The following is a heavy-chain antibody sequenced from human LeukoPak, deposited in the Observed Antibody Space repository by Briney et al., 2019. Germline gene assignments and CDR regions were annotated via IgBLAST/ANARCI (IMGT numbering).Heavy chain of an antibody. D-gene: IGHD2-15*01. V-gene: IGHV3-23*01. J-gene: IGHJ4*02. CDR2: ISGSGDGT. CDR1: EFTFSNYA. CDR3: ATYCSGNNCYPGRKDY. Sequence: TGGSLRLSCAASEFTFSNYAVTWVRQAPGKGLEWVSAISGSGDGTYYADSVRGRFIISRDNSKNTLYLQMNSLRAADTAVYYCATYCSGNNCYPGRKDYWGQGTLVTVSS.